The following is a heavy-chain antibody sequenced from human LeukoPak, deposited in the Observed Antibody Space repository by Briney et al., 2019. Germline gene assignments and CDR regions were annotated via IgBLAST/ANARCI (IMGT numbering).Heavy chain of an antibody. D-gene: IGHD6-13*01. Sequence: PGGSLRLSCAASGFTFSSYWMSWVRQAPGKGLEWVANIKQDGSEKYYVDSVKGRFTISRDNAKNSLYLQMNSLRAEDTAVYYCARGSSWSFMNWFDPWGQGTLVTVSS. V-gene: IGHV3-7*04. J-gene: IGHJ5*02. CDR1: GFTFSSYW. CDR3: ARGSSWSFMNWFDP. CDR2: IKQDGSEK.